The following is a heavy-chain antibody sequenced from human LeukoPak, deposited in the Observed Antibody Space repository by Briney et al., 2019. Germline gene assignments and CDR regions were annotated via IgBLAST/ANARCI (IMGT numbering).Heavy chain of an antibody. CDR2: ISGSGGST. CDR3: AKNTVTVSGYYFDY. Sequence: GGSLRLSCAASGFAFSSYAMSWVRQAPGKGLEWVSAISGSGGSTYYADSVKGRFTISRDNSKNTLYLQMSSLRAEDTAVYYCAKNTVTVSGYYFDYWGQGTLVTVSS. D-gene: IGHD4-17*01. J-gene: IGHJ4*02. CDR1: GFAFSSYA. V-gene: IGHV3-23*01.